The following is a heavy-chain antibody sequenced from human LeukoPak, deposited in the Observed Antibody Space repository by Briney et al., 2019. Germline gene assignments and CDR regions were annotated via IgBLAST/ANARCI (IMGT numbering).Heavy chain of an antibody. CDR1: GASIRSYF. J-gene: IGHJ3*02. CDR3: ARGLVLATDDAFDI. V-gene: IGHV4-59*01. CDR2: VYDNDIS. Sequence: PSGILSLTCSVSGASIRSYFWSWIRQSLGKGLEWIGYVYDNDISNFNPSLESRVTILVDRSKSQFSLKLRSVTAADTAVYYCARGLVLATDDAFDIWGPGTMVTVSS. D-gene: IGHD5-12*01.